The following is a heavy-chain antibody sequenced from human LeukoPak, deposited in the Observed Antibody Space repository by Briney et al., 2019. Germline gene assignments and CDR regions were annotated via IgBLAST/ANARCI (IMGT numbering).Heavy chain of an antibody. D-gene: IGHD2-21*02. CDR1: GFIFSSYA. Sequence: GGSLRLSCAASGFIFSSYAMHWVRQAPGKGLEWVAVMLYDGRNEYYADSVKGRFTISRDNSKDTLFLQMHSLRPGDTAVYYCVREDTPATANYWGQGTLVTISS. V-gene: IGHV3-33*01. CDR3: VREDTPATANY. CDR2: MLYDGRNE. J-gene: IGHJ4*02.